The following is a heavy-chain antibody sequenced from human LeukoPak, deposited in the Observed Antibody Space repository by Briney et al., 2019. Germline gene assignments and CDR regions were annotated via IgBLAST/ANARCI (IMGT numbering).Heavy chain of an antibody. Sequence: GGSLRLSCAVSGFTVRSNYMTWVRQAPGKGLEWASIIYGGGSTYYADSVKGRFTISRDNSKNTLFLQMNSLRAEDTAVYYCARGIQGYITAFDYWGQGTLVTVSS. V-gene: IGHV3-66*02. CDR3: ARGIQGYITAFDY. D-gene: IGHD5-18*01. CDR2: IYGGGST. J-gene: IGHJ4*02. CDR1: GFTVRSNY.